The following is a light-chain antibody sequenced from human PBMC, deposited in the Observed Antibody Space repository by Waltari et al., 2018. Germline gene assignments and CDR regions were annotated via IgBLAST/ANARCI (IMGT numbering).Light chain of an antibody. CDR2: WAS. Sequence: DIVMTQSPDSLAGSLGGRAPSNCKASPSVFYSYNNKCFLGWYQQKPGQPPTLLSFWASNRASGVPDRFGGNGSGTDFTLTISSLQAEDVAVYYCQQHHSAPLTFGGGTKVEI. CDR1: PSVFYSYNNKCF. V-gene: IGKV4-1*01. J-gene: IGKJ4*01. CDR3: QQHHSAPLT.